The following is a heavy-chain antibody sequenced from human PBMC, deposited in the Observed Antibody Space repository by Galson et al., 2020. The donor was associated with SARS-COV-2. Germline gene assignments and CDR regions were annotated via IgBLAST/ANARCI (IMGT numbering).Heavy chain of an antibody. CDR1: GGPLGSYY. V-gene: IGHV4-4*07. J-gene: IGHJ5*02. CDR2: TPKSGRN. CDR3: ARDFEP. Sequence: SETLSLTCTVSGGPLGSYYWSWIRQTAGKGLEWIGQTPKSGRNSYNPSLKTRVTMSIDMSRNKFFLRLTSVTAADTAIYFCARDFEPWGQGILVTVSS.